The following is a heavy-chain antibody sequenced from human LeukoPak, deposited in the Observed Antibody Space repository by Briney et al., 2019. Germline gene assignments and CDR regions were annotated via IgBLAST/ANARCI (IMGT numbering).Heavy chain of an antibody. D-gene: IGHD2-2*01. Sequence: SETLSLTCAVYGGSFSGYYWSWIRQPPEKGLEWIGEINHSGSTNYNPSLKSRVTISVDTSKNQFSLKLSSVTAADTAVYYCASTARGVVPAARGYYFDYWGQGTLVTVSS. CDR1: GGSFSGYY. CDR2: INHSGST. CDR3: ASTARGVVPAARGYYFDY. V-gene: IGHV4-34*01. J-gene: IGHJ4*02.